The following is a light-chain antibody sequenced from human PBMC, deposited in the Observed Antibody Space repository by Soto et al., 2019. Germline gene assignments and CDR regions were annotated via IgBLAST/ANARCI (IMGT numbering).Light chain of an antibody. V-gene: IGKV3-15*01. CDR1: QSVSSN. J-gene: IGKJ1*01. CDR2: GAS. Sequence: EVVMTQSPATLSVSPGERATISCRASQSVSSNLAWYQQKPGQAPRLLIYGASTRATGVPVRFSGSGSGTEFTLTIGSLQSEDFSFYYCQQYDNWPPWTFGHGTKVEIK. CDR3: QQYDNWPPWT.